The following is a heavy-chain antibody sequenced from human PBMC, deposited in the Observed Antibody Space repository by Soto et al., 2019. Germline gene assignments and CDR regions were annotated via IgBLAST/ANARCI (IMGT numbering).Heavy chain of an antibody. CDR3: ANLNDFWSGYFDY. CDR2: ISGSGGST. D-gene: IGHD3-3*01. Sequence: PGGSLRLSCAASGFTFSSYAMSWVRQAPGKGLEWVSAISGSGGSTYYADSVKGRFTISRDNSKNTLYLQMNSLRAEDTAVYYCANLNDFWSGYFDYWGQGTLVTVSS. V-gene: IGHV3-23*01. CDR1: GFTFSSYA. J-gene: IGHJ4*02.